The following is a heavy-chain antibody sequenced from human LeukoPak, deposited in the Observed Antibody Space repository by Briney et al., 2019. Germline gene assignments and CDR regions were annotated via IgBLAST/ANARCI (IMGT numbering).Heavy chain of an antibody. D-gene: IGHD3-22*01. Sequence: PGGSLRLSCAASGFTFSSYSMNWVRQAPGKGLEWVSSISSSSSYIYYADSVKGRFTISRDNAKNSLYLQMNSLRAEDTAVYYCARAYYYDSSGRARLTKNLDAFDIWGQGTMVTVSS. CDR2: ISSSSSYI. J-gene: IGHJ3*02. CDR1: GFTFSSYS. V-gene: IGHV3-21*01. CDR3: ARAYYYDSSGRARLTKNLDAFDI.